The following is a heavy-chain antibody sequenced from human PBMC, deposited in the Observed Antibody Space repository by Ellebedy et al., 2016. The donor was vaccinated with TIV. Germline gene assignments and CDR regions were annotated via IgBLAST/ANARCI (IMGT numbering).Heavy chain of an antibody. Sequence: GESLKISCAASGFTFSSYAMHWVRQAPGKGLEWVAVISYDGSNKYSADSVKGRFTISRDNSKNTLYLQMNSLRAEDTAEYYCARDREHLYAPPNYWGQGTLVTVSS. CDR2: ISYDGSNK. CDR3: ARDREHLYAPPNY. J-gene: IGHJ4*02. CDR1: GFTFSSYA. V-gene: IGHV3-30-3*01. D-gene: IGHD2-2*01.